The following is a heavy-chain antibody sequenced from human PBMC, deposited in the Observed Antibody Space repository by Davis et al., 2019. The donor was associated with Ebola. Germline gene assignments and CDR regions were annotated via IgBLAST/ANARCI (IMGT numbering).Heavy chain of an antibody. V-gene: IGHV3-21*04. Sequence: PGESLKISCAASGFTFSTYSMSWVRQAPGKGLEWVSSISSDSDYIYYADSVKGRFTISRDNAKNSLYLQMNSLRAEDTAVYYCARTQEVGMDVWGQGTTVTVSS. CDR3: ARTQEVGMDV. CDR1: GFTFSTYS. J-gene: IGHJ6*02. CDR2: ISSDSDYI.